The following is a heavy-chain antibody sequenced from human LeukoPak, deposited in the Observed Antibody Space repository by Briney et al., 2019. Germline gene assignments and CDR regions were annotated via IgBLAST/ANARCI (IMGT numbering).Heavy chain of an antibody. D-gene: IGHD3-10*01. CDR2: IYYRGST. Sequence: SETLSLTCSVAGGSISSYYWSWIRQPPGKGLEWIGYIYYRGSTKYNPSLKSRVTISVDTSNNQFSLKLSSVTAADTAVSYCAAAAYGSGSYTVDYWGQGTLVTVSS. V-gene: IGHV4-59*01. CDR3: AAAAYGSGSYTVDY. J-gene: IGHJ4*02. CDR1: GGSISSYY.